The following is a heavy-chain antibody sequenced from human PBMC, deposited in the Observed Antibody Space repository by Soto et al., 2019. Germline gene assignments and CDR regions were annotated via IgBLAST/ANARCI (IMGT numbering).Heavy chain of an antibody. CDR2: IIPILGIA. CDR1: GGTFSSYT. Sequence: QVQLVQSGAEVKKPGSSVKVSCKASGGTFSSYTISWVRQAPGQGLEWMGMIIPILGIANYAQKFQGRVTITADKSTSTAYMELSSLRSEDTAVYYCARVSGIAAAGDYWGQGTLVTVSS. D-gene: IGHD6-13*01. V-gene: IGHV1-69*02. CDR3: ARVSGIAAAGDY. J-gene: IGHJ4*02.